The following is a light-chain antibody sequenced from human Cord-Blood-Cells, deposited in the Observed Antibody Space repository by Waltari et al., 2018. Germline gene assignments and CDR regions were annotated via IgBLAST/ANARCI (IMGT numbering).Light chain of an antibody. CDR2: DVS. V-gene: IGLV2-14*01. Sequence: QSALTQPASVSGPPGQSLTISCTGTSSDVGGYHYVSWYQQHPGKAPTLMIYDVSNRPSGVSNRFSGSKSGNTASLTISGLQAEDEADYYCSSYTSSSTVVFGGGTKLTVL. J-gene: IGLJ2*01. CDR1: SSDVGGYHY. CDR3: SSYTSSSTVV.